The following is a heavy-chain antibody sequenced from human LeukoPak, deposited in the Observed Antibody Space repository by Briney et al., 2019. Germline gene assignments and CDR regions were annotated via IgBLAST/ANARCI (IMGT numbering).Heavy chain of an antibody. Sequence: PSETLSLTCAVYGGSFSGYYWSWIRQPPGKGLEWIGEINHSGSTNYNPSLKSRVTIPVDTSKNQFSLKLSSVTAADTAVYYCARHPQNYDFWSGYSAGGHFDYWGQGTLVTVSS. J-gene: IGHJ4*02. CDR2: INHSGST. V-gene: IGHV4-34*01. CDR1: GGSFSGYY. D-gene: IGHD3-3*01. CDR3: ARHPQNYDFWSGYSAGGHFDY.